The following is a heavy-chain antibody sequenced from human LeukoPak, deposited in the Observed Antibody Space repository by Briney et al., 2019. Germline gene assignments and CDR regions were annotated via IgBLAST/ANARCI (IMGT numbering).Heavy chain of an antibody. CDR1: GGTFSSYA. Sequence: SVKVSCKASGGTFSSYAISWVRQAPGQGLEWMGGIIPIFGTANYAQKFQGRVTITADESTSTAYMELSSLRSEDTAVYYCARGTLAAAGTPTFDYLGQGTLVTVSS. D-gene: IGHD6-13*01. CDR3: ARGTLAAAGTPTFDY. J-gene: IGHJ4*02. CDR2: IIPIFGTA. V-gene: IGHV1-69*13.